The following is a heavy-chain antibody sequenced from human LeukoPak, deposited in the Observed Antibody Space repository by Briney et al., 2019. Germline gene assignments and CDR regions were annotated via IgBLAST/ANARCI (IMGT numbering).Heavy chain of an antibody. CDR1: GGSISSGSYY. CDR3: ASRTPHDILTGYYWVDYYMDV. D-gene: IGHD3-9*01. CDR2: IYTSGST. V-gene: IGHV4-61*02. Sequence: SQTLSLTCTVSGGSISSGSYYWSWIRQPAGKRLEWNGRIYTSGSTNYNPSLKSRVTISVDTSKNQFSLKLSSVTAADTAVYYCASRTPHDILTGYYWVDYYMDVWGKGTTVTVSS. J-gene: IGHJ6*03.